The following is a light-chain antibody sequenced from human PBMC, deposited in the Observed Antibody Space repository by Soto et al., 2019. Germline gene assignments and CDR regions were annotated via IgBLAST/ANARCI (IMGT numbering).Light chain of an antibody. CDR3: QQYGRSSMYT. Sequence: EIVLTQSPGTLSLSPGARATLSCRASQSVSSTYLAWYQQKPGQAPRLLIYGASSRANGIPDRFSGSGSGTDFTLTISRLEPEDFAVYYCQQYGRSSMYTFGQGTKLDI. V-gene: IGKV3-20*01. J-gene: IGKJ2*01. CDR1: QSVSSTY. CDR2: GAS.